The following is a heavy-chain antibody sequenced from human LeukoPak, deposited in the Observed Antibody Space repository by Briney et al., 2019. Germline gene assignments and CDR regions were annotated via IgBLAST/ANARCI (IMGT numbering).Heavy chain of an antibody. J-gene: IGHJ4*02. CDR3: ARVGYYYGSGSYRAWDY. V-gene: IGHV1-2*02. CDR1: GYTFTSFG. Sequence: ASVKVSCKASGYTFTSFGMSWLRQAPGQGLEWMGWINPDSGGTNYAQKFQGRVTITRDTSISTAYMELSRLRSDDTAVYYCARVGYYYGSGSYRAWDYWGQGTLVTVSS. D-gene: IGHD3-10*01. CDR2: INPDSGGT.